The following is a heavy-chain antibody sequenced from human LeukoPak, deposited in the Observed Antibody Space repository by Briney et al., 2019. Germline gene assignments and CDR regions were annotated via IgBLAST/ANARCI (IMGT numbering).Heavy chain of an antibody. V-gene: IGHV4-34*01. CDR1: GGSFSDYY. D-gene: IGHD1-26*01. CDR3: ARHGRFGIVGAIAYFDY. CDR2: INPSGST. J-gene: IGHJ4*02. Sequence: PETLSLTCAVYGGSFSDYYWSWIRQPPGKGLEWIGEINPSGSTNYSPSLKSRVTISVDTSKNQFSLKLSSVTAADTAVYYCARHGRFGIVGAIAYFDYWGQGTLVTVSS.